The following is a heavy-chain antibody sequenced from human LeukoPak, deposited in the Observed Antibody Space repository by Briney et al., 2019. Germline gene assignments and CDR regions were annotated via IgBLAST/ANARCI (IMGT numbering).Heavy chain of an antibody. Sequence: SETLSLTCAVSGGSISSNDWWSWVRQPPGRGLEGMGEIYRGATINYNPSLKSRVTISIDKSKNQFSLKVNSVTAADTAVYYCARVLRTGHRSRFDYWGQGTLVTVSS. V-gene: IGHV4-4*02. D-gene: IGHD3/OR15-3a*01. J-gene: IGHJ4*02. CDR1: GGSISSNDW. CDR3: ARVLRTGHRSRFDY. CDR2: IYRGATI.